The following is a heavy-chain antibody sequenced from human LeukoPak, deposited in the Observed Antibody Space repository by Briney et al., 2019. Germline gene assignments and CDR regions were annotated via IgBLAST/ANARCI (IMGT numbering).Heavy chain of an antibody. D-gene: IGHD2-21*01. CDR1: GFTFSNSA. CDR2: LSGSGITT. V-gene: IGHV3-23*01. Sequence: GGSLRLSCAASGFTFSNSAMSWVRQAPGKGLEWVSTLSGSGITTYYADSVKGRFTISRDNSKNTLYLQMNSLRADDTAIYYCARADRLHGGPYLIGPWGQGTLVTVSS. CDR3: ARADRLHGGPYLIGP. J-gene: IGHJ5*02.